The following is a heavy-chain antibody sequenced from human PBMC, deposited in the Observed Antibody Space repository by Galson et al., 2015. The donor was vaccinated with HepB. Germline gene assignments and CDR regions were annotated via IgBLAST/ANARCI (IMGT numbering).Heavy chain of an antibody. CDR2: IYSGGST. J-gene: IGHJ4*02. D-gene: IGHD3-16*01. V-gene: IGHV3-53*01. CDR3: ARGLGGPNYFDY. Sequence: SLRLSCAASGFTVSKNYMTWVRQAPGKGLEWVSVIYSGGSTYYADSVKGRFTISRDNSKNTLHLQMSSLRAEDTAVYYCARGLGGPNYFDYWGQGTLVTVSS. CDR1: GFTVSKNY.